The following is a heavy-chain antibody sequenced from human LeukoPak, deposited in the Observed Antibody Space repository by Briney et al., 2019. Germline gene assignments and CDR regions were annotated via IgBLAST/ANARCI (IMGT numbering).Heavy chain of an antibody. Sequence: PSETQSLTCAVYGESISDYYWTWIRQFPGKGLEWIGEIHHSKGTNYNPSLKSRLTMSVDRSKNQFSLKLSSVTAADTAIYYCVRATAAGSGRAFDYWAQGSLVPVSS. J-gene: IGHJ4*02. CDR3: VRATAAGSGRAFDY. CDR1: GESISDYY. D-gene: IGHD3-10*01. CDR2: IHHSKGT. V-gene: IGHV4-34*01.